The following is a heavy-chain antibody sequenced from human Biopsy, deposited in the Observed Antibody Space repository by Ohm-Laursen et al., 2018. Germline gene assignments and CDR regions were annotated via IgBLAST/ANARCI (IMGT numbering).Heavy chain of an antibody. CDR3: ARGSNEYGGLYFPH. V-gene: IGHV4-59*11. CDR1: GGSFTGHY. D-gene: IGHD4-23*01. J-gene: IGHJ4*02. CDR2: ISHTGYT. Sequence: LSLTCTVSGGSFTGHYWTWIRQPPGKGLEWIGHISHTGYTSYKSSLKSRVTISLDTSRKHFSLRLTSLAAADTAVYYCARGSNEYGGLYFPHWGQGTLVTVSS.